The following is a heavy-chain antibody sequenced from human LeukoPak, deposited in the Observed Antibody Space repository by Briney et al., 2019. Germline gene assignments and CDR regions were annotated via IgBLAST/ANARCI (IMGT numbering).Heavy chain of an antibody. Sequence: GGSLRLSCAASGFTFSSYSMNWVRQAPGKGLEWVSYISRSSTTIYHADSVKGRFTISRDNAKNSLYLQMNSLRAEDTAVYYCAELGITMIGGVWGKGTTVTISS. CDR3: AELGITMIGGV. V-gene: IGHV3-48*04. J-gene: IGHJ6*04. CDR2: ISRSSTTI. CDR1: GFTFSSYS. D-gene: IGHD3-10*02.